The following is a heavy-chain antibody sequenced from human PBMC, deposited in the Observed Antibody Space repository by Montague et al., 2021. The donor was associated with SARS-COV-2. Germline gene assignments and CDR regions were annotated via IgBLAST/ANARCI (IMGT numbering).Heavy chain of an antibody. V-gene: IGHV4-61*01. Sequence: SETLSLTCTVSGASINIGTYYWTWIRQSPGKPLEWVGYIDDSGTTXYXXXXKXRVTILEDTSRNQFSLNLNSVTAADTAVYYCARGHCSGGFCYYGVAFDVWGQGTMFTVS. CDR3: ARGHCSGGFCYYGVAFDV. J-gene: IGHJ3*01. CDR2: IDDSGTT. D-gene: IGHD2-15*01. CDR1: GASINIGTYY.